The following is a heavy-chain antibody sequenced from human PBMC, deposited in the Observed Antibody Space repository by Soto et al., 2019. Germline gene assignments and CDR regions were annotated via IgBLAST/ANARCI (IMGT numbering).Heavy chain of an antibody. CDR2: MNPNSGNT. J-gene: IGHJ6*03. CDR1: GYTFTSYD. V-gene: IGHV1-8*01. CDR3: ARGGSVVVPAARYYYYMDV. Sequence: QVQLVQSGAEVKKPGASVKVSCKASGYTFTSYDINWVRQATGQGLEWMGWMNPNSGNTGYAQKFQGRVTMTRNNSISTAYMELSSLRSEDTAVYYCARGGSVVVPAARYYYYMDVWGKGTTVTVSS. D-gene: IGHD2-2*01.